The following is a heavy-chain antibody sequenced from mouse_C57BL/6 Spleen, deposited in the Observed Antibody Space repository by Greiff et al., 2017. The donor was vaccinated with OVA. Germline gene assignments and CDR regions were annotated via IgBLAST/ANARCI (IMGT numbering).Heavy chain of an antibody. CDR1: GFTFSSYA. CDR2: ISDGGSYT. CDR3: ARDLEGFAY. J-gene: IGHJ3*01. Sequence: EVKLVESGGGLVKPGGSLKLPCAASGFTFSSYAMSWVRQTPEKRLEWVATISDGGSYTYYPDNVKGRFTISRDNAKNNLYLQMSHLKSEDTAMYYCARDLEGFAYWGQGTLVTVSA. V-gene: IGHV5-4*01.